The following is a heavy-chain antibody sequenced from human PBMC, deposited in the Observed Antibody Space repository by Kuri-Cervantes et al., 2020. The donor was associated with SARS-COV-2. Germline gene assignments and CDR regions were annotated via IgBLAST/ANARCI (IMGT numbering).Heavy chain of an antibody. CDR1: GFTFSSYA. CDR3: ARRYCSGGSCYSLWFDP. D-gene: IGHD2-15*01. J-gene: IGHJ5*02. CDR2: IRGSGDIT. Sequence: GESLKISCAASGFTFSSYAMSWVRQAPGKGLEWVSAIRGSGDITYYAGSVKGRFTISRDNSKNTLYLQMNSLRAEDTAVYYCARRYCSGGSCYSLWFDPWGQGTLVTVSS. V-gene: IGHV3-23*01.